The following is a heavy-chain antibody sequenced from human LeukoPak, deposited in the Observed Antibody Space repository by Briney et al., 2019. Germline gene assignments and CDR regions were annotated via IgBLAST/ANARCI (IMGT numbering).Heavy chain of an antibody. Sequence: PGGSLRLSCAASGFTFSSYAMSWVRQAPGKGLEWVSAISGSGGSTYYADSVKGRFTISRDNSKNTLYLQMNSLRAEDTAVYYCANHRKWVPKRMAAAGTATNWFDPWGQGTLVTVSS. J-gene: IGHJ5*02. D-gene: IGHD6-13*01. V-gene: IGHV3-23*01. CDR3: ANHRKWVPKRMAAAGTATNWFDP. CDR2: ISGSGGST. CDR1: GFTFSSYA.